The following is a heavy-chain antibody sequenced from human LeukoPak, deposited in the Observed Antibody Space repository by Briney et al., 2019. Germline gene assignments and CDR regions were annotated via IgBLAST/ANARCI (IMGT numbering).Heavy chain of an antibody. CDR1: GFTFSSYA. CDR2: ISGSGGST. V-gene: IGHV3-23*01. J-gene: IGHJ4*02. CDR3: ASNPFDYGDFTYYFDY. Sequence: GGSLRLSCAASGFTFSSYAMSWVRQAPGKGLEWVSAISGSGGSTYYADSVKGRFTISRDNAKNSLYLQMNSLRAEDTAVYYCASNPFDYGDFTYYFDYWGQGTLVTVSS. D-gene: IGHD4-17*01.